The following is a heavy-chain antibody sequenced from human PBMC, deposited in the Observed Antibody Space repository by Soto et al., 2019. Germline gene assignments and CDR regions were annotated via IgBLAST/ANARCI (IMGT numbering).Heavy chain of an antibody. Sequence: SETLSLTCTVSGGSISSYYWSWIRQPPWKGLEWVGYIYHSGSTIYNPSLKSRVTISVDMSKNQFSLKLSSVTAADTAVYFCARDGAAVRHPHGMAFWGQGTTVTVSS. CDR2: IYHSGST. D-gene: IGHD1-26*01. V-gene: IGHV4-59*01. CDR3: ARDGAAVRHPHGMAF. CDR1: GGSISSYY. J-gene: IGHJ6*02.